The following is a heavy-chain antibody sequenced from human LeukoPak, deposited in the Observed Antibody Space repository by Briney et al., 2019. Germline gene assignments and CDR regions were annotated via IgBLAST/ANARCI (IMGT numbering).Heavy chain of an antibody. Sequence: ASVKVSCKASGYTFTSYGISWVRQAPGQGLEWMGWISAYNGNTNYAQKFQGRVTITADKSTSTAYMELSSLRSEDTAVYYCARGGYSYGKPYYYMDVWGKGTTVTVSS. CDR1: GYTFTSYG. CDR2: ISAYNGNT. V-gene: IGHV1-18*01. J-gene: IGHJ6*03. D-gene: IGHD5-18*01. CDR3: ARGGYSYGKPYYYMDV.